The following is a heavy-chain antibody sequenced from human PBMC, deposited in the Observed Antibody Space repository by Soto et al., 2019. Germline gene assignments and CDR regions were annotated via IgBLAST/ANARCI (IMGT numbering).Heavy chain of an antibody. CDR1: GYTFTSYD. CDR3: VLRRVARDYYGMDX. J-gene: IGHJ6*02. Sequence: SVEVSFHASGYTFTSYDINWVRQATGQGLEWMVWRNPNSGNTGYAQKFQGRVTMTRNTSISTAYMELSSLRSEDTAVYYCVLRRVARDYYGMDXWGQGTRVTVS. V-gene: IGHV1-8*01. D-gene: IGHD3-3*01. CDR2: RNPNSGNT.